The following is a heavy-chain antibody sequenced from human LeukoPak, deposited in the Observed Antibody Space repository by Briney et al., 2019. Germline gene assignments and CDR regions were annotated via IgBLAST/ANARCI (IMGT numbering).Heavy chain of an antibody. V-gene: IGHV4-34*01. CDR2: INHSGST. J-gene: IGHJ4*02. CDR3: AGRTGGFDY. Sequence: PSETLSLTCAVYGGSFSGYYWSWIRQPPGKGLEWIGEINHSGSTNYNPSLKSRVTISVDTSKNQFSLKLSSVTAADTAVYYCAGRTGGFDYWGQGTLVTASS. CDR1: GGSFSGYY. D-gene: IGHD2-8*02.